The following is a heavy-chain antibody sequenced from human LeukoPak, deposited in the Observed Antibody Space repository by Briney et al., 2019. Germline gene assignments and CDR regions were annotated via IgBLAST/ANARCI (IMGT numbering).Heavy chain of an antibody. CDR3: ARGMDFQLPFDY. CDR2: INHSGST. V-gene: IGHV4-34*01. Sequence: SETLSLTCAVYGGSFSGYYWSWIRQPPGKGLEWIGEINHSGSTNYNPSLKSRVTISVDTSKNQFSLKLSSVTAADTAVYYCARGMDFQLPFDYWAREPWSPSPQ. D-gene: IGHD2-2*01. CDR1: GGSFSGYY. J-gene: IGHJ4*02.